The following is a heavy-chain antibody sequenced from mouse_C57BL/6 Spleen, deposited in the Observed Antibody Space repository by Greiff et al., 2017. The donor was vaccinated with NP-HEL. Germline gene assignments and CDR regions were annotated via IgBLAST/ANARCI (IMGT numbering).Heavy chain of an antibody. CDR3: ARRGYDGYYGFAY. D-gene: IGHD2-3*01. CDR1: GYTFTSYW. V-gene: IGHV1-69*01. CDR2: IDPSDSYT. J-gene: IGHJ3*01. Sequence: VKLQQPGAELVMPGASVKLSCKASGYTFTSYWMHWVKQRPGQGLEWIGEIDPSDSYTNYNQKFKGKSTLTVDKSSSTAYMQLSSLTSEDSAVYYCARRGYDGYYGFAYWGQGTLVTVAA.